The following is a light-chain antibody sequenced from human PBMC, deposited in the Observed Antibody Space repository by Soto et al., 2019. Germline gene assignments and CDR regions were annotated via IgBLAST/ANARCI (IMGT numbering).Light chain of an antibody. CDR1: QGLDNC. CDR2: DVS. V-gene: IGKV1-5*01. CDR3: QQYNRYWT. J-gene: IGKJ1*01. Sequence: DIQMTQSPSTLSASIGDRVPITCRASQGLDNCLDWYQQTSGKAPKLLIYDVSILESGVPSRFSGSGSETEFTLTTSSLQPDDFATYYCQQYNRYWTFGQGTKVDIK.